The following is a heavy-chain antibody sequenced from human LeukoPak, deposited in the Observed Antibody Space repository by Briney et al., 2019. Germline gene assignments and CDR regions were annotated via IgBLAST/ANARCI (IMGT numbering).Heavy chain of an antibody. CDR1: GYTFSDYY. CDR2: INPNSGGT. V-gene: IGHV1-2*02. CDR3: ARERGNYDILTDYYEGNWFDP. D-gene: IGHD3-9*01. J-gene: IGHJ5*02. Sequence: ASVKVSCKAAGYTFSDYYIHWVRQAPGQGLEWMGWINPNSGGTNYAQNFQGRVTMTRDTSISTAYMELSNLRSVDTAVYYCARERGNYDILTDYYEGNWFDPWGQGTLVTVSS.